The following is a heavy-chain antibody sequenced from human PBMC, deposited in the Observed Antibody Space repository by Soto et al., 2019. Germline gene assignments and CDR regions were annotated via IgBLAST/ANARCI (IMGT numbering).Heavy chain of an antibody. CDR2: LISSGESP. D-gene: IGHD6-19*01. CDR3: AKDLHGSGWSFDQ. J-gene: IGHJ4*02. Sequence: QTGGSLRLSCSASGFTFSTQAMAWVRQAPGKGLEWVSALISSGESPDYADSVKGRFTISRDNSKNTLYLQMNSLRADDTAVYYCAKDLHGSGWSFDQWGQGTVVTVSS. V-gene: IGHV3-23*01. CDR1: GFTFSTQA.